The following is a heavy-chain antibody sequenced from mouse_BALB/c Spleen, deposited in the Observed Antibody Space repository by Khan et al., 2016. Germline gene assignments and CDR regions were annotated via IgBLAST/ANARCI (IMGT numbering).Heavy chain of an antibody. J-gene: IGHJ1*01. CDR1: GFTFSDYY. V-gene: IGHV5-4*02. CDR3: ARVLNWYFDV. CDR2: ISDGGSYT. Sequence: EVELVESGGGLVKPGGSLKLSCAASGFTFSDYYMYWVRQTPEKRLEWVATISDGGSYTYYPDSVKGRFTISRDNAKNNLYLQISSLKSEDTAMYYCARVLNWYFDVWGAGTTVTVSS.